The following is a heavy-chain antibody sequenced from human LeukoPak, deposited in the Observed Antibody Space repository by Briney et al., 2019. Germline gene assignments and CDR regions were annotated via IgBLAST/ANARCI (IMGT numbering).Heavy chain of an antibody. CDR1: GFTFSRYW. CDR2: INSDGSST. V-gene: IGHV3-74*01. J-gene: IGHJ4*02. D-gene: IGHD3-10*01. Sequence: PGGSLRLSCAASGFTFSRYWMHWVRQAPGKGLVWASRINSDGSSTNDADSVKGRFTISRDNAKNSLYLQMNSLRAEDTAVYYCARGLLWFGELYLDYWGQGTLVTVSS. CDR3: ARGLLWFGELYLDY.